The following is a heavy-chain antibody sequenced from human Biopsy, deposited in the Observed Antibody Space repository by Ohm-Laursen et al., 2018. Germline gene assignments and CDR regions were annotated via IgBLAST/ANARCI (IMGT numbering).Heavy chain of an antibody. CDR3: ARTPILIVSAGLVYRHRRHLQGIDV. CDR1: GFSLSARGMC. V-gene: IGHV2-70*11. D-gene: IGHD6-13*01. CDR2: VDWDDYK. Sequence: TQTLTLTCSFSGFSLSARGMCVSWIRQAPGKALEWPARVDWDDYKDYSASLQTKLSISKDTSNDQVVLTVNNVDPADTATYYCARTPILIVSAGLVYRHRRHLQGIDVWGQGIAVTVS. J-gene: IGHJ6*02.